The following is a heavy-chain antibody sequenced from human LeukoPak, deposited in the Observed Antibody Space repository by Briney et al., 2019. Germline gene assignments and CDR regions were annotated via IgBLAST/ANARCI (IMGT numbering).Heavy chain of an antibody. CDR3: AREGASSSFGY. V-gene: IGHV3-53*01. D-gene: IGHD6-13*01. Sequence: GGSLRLSCVISGFTVSSNYMSWVRQAPGKGLEWVSVLYSGGNTYHADSVKGRFTISRDNSKNTLYLQMNSLRAEDTAVYYCAREGASSSFGYWGQGTLVTVSS. CDR2: LYSGGNT. CDR1: GFTVSSNY. J-gene: IGHJ4*02.